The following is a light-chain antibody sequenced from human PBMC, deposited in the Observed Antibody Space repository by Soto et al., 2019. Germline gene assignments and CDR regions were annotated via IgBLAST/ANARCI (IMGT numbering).Light chain of an antibody. CDR2: AVT. CDR3: CSYAGSYTHYV. J-gene: IGLJ1*01. V-gene: IGLV2-11*01. CDR1: SSDVGGYNY. Sequence: ALTQPRSVSGSPGQSVTISCTGTSSDVGGYNYVSWYQQYPGKAPKVMIYAVTKRPSGVPDRISSSKSGNTASLTISGLQAEDEADYYCCSYAGSYTHYVFGTGTKVTVL.